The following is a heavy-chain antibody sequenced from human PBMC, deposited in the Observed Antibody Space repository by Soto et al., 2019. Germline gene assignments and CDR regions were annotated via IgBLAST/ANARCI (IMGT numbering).Heavy chain of an antibody. J-gene: IGHJ5*02. V-gene: IGHV3-53*01. CDR1: GFTVSSKY. CDR3: ARELPPDL. CDR2: LWSAGLT. D-gene: IGHD2-15*01. Sequence: SLRLSCAASGFTVSSKYMTWVRQAPGKGLEWVSILWSAGLTYYADSVKGRFTISRDNSKNTLYLQMKSLKAEDSAVYYCARELPPDLWGQGTLVTVSS.